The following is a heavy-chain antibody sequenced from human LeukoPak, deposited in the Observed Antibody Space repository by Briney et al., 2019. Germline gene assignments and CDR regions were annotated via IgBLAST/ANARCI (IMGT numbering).Heavy chain of an antibody. Sequence: PSETLSLTCAVYGGSFSGYYWSWIRQPPGKGLEWIGEINHSGSTNYNPSLKSRVTISVDTSKNQFSLKLSSVTAADTAVYYCARYHYDFWSGRATDYYYMDVWGKGTTVTVSS. CDR1: GGSFSGYY. CDR2: INHSGST. CDR3: ARYHYDFWSGRATDYYYMDV. V-gene: IGHV4-34*01. D-gene: IGHD3-3*01. J-gene: IGHJ6*03.